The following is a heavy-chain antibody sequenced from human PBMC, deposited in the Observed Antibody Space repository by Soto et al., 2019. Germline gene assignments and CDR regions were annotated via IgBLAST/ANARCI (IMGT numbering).Heavy chain of an antibody. V-gene: IGHV3-15*07. CDR2: IKSQTDGGTT. Sequence: GGSLRLSCTASGFTFSNAWMNWVRQAPGKGLEWVGRIKSQTDGGTTDYAAPVKGRFTISRDDSKNTLYLQMNSLKTEDTAVYYCARGYSYTQPVFDYWGLGTLVTVSS. CDR3: ARGYSYTQPVFDY. J-gene: IGHJ4*02. CDR1: GFTFSNAW. D-gene: IGHD5-18*01.